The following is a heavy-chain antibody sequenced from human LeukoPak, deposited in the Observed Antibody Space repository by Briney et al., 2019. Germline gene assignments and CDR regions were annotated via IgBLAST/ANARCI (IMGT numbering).Heavy chain of an antibody. CDR2: INHSGST. CDR1: GGSFIGYY. Sequence: SGPLSLPCAVYGGSFIGYYWSWIRQPPGKGLEWTGEINHSGSTNYNPSLKSRVTISVETFKNQFSLKLRSVTAAGTAVYYCARLLITSIGVRPAASNRFDPWGQGTLVTVSS. V-gene: IGHV4-34*01. J-gene: IGHJ5*02. D-gene: IGHD2-2*01. CDR3: ARLLITSIGVRPAASNRFDP.